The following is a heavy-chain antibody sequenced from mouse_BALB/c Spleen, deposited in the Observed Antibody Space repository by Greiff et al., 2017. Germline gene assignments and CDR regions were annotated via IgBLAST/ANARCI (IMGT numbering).Heavy chain of an antibody. CDR2: IDPENGNT. CDR1: GFNIKDYY. Sequence: VQLKQSGAELVRPGALVKLSCKASGFNIKDYYMHWVKQRPEQGLEWIGWIDPENGNTIYDPKFQGKASITADTSSNTAYLQLSSLTSEDTAVYYCARHDAGFDVWGQGTTVTVSS. J-gene: IGHJ1*01. D-gene: IGHD2-12*01. CDR3: ARHDAGFDV. V-gene: IGHV14-1*02.